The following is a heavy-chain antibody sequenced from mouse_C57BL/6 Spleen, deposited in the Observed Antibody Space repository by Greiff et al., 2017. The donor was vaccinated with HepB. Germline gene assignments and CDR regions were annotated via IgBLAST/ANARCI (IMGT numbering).Heavy chain of an antibody. CDR2: ISYDGSN. CDR1: GYSITSGYY. CDR3: ARDPGGY. Sequence: EVKVEESGPGLVKPSQSLSLTCSVTGYSITSGYYWNWIRQFPGNKLEWMGYISYDGSNNYNPSLKNRISITRDTSKNQFFLKLNSVTTEDTATYYCARDPGGYWGQGTTLTVSS. V-gene: IGHV3-6*01. J-gene: IGHJ2*01.